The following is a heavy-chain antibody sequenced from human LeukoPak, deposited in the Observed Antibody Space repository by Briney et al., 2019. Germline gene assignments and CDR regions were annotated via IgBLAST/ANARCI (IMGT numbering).Heavy chain of an antibody. Sequence: GGSLRLSCAASGFTFDDYAMHWVRQAPGKGLEWVSLISGDGGSTYYADSVKGRFTISRDNSKNSLYLQMNSLRTEDTALYYCTKDSGSIAGATGYFDYWGQGTLVTVSS. V-gene: IGHV3-43*02. CDR3: TKDSGSIAGATGYFDY. CDR1: GFTFDDYA. J-gene: IGHJ4*02. CDR2: ISGDGGST. D-gene: IGHD1-26*01.